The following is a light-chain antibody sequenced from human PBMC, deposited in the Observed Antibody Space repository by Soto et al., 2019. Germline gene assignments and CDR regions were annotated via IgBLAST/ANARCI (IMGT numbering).Light chain of an antibody. CDR2: DAS. V-gene: IGKV3-11*01. CDR3: QQRSNLPPT. CDR1: QSVSSY. Sequence: IVVSQSPGTLSLSPGERATLSCRASQSVSSYYLAWYQQKPGQAPRLLIYDASNRATGIPARFSGSGSGTDFTLTISSLEPEDFAVYYCQQRSNLPPTFGQGTKV. J-gene: IGKJ1*01.